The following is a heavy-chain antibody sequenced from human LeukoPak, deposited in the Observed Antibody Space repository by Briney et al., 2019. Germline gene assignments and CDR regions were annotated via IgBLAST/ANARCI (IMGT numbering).Heavy chain of an antibody. Sequence: GGSLRLSCAASGSTFSSYAMSWVRQAPGKGLEWVSAISGSGGSTYYADSVKGRFTISRDNSKNTLYLQMNSLRAEDTAVYYCAKDIVVVPAAMGGNAFAIWGQVTMATVSS. V-gene: IGHV3-23*01. CDR1: GSTFSSYA. CDR2: ISGSGGST. D-gene: IGHD2-2*01. CDR3: AKDIVVVPAAMGGNAFAI. J-gene: IGHJ3*02.